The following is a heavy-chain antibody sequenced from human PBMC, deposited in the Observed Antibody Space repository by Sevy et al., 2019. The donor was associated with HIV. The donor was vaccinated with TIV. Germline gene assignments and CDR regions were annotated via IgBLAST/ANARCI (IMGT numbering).Heavy chain of an antibody. V-gene: IGHV5-51*01. CDR3: ARQRTIGPDCSGGSCYGGNDAFDI. D-gene: IGHD2-15*01. CDR1: GYSFTSYW. J-gene: IGHJ3*02. CDR2: IYPGDSDT. Sequence: GESLKISCKGSGYSFTSYWIGWVRQMPGKGLEWMGIIYPGDSDTRYSSSFQGQVTISANKSISTAYLQWSSLKASDTAMYYWARQRTIGPDCSGGSCYGGNDAFDIWGQGTMVTVSS.